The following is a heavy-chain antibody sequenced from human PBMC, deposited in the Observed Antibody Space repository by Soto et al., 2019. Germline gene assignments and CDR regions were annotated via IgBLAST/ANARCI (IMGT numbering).Heavy chain of an antibody. CDR2: TYYRSKWYN. D-gene: IGHD3-16*01. Sequence: PSQTLSLTFAISWDSFSINSAALNWIRQSPSRGLEWLGRTYYRSKWYNDYAVSVKSRITINPDTSKDQFSLQLNSVTPEDTAVYYCARGDGWYWFDPWGQGTLVTVSS. J-gene: IGHJ5*02. CDR1: WDSFSINSAA. CDR3: ARGDGWYWFDP. V-gene: IGHV6-1*01.